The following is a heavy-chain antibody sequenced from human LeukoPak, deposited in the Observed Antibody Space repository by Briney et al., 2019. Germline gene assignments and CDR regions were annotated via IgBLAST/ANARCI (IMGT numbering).Heavy chain of an antibody. J-gene: IGHJ3*02. Sequence: GGSLRLSCAASGFTFSSYWMSWVRQAPGKGLEWVANIKQDGSEKYYVDSVKGLFTISRDNAKNSLYLQMNSLRAEDTAVYYCARGGVGATEAFDIWGQGTMVTVSS. CDR2: IKQDGSEK. V-gene: IGHV3-7*01. CDR1: GFTFSSYW. CDR3: ARGGVGATEAFDI. D-gene: IGHD1-26*01.